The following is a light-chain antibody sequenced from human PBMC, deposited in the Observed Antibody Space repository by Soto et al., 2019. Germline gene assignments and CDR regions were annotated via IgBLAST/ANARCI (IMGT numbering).Light chain of an antibody. Sequence: EIVLTQSPDTLSLSPGQRATLSCRASQSVGSNLAWYQQKPGQAPRLLIYDASNRATGIPARFSGSGSGTDFTLTTSSLEPEDIAVYYCQQRRIWPPITFGQGTRLEIK. CDR2: DAS. CDR1: QSVGSN. V-gene: IGKV3-11*01. J-gene: IGKJ5*01. CDR3: QQRRIWPPIT.